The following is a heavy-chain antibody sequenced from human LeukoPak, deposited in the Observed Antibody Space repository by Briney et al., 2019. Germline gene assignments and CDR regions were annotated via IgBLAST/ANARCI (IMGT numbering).Heavy chain of an antibody. CDR1: GGSISSGGYS. Sequence: PSETLSLTCTVSGGSISSGGYSWSWIRQHPGKGLEWIGYIYYSGSTYYNPSLKSRVTISVDTSKNQVSLKLSSVPAADTAVYYCARLWIQLWRFDYWGQGTLVTVSS. D-gene: IGHD5-18*01. CDR2: IYYSGST. V-gene: IGHV4-31*03. CDR3: ARLWIQLWRFDY. J-gene: IGHJ4*02.